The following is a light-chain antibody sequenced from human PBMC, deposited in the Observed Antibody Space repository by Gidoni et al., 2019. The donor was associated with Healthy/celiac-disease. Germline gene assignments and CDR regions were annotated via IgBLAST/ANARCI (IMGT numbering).Light chain of an antibody. CDR3: QQYNNWLIT. V-gene: IGKV3-15*01. Sequence: EIVMTQSPATLSVSPGERATLSCRASQSVSSNLAWYQKKPGQSPRLLIYCASTRATGIPARLSGSGSGTEFTLTISSLQSEDFAVYYCQQYNNWLITFGQGTRLEIK. CDR2: CAS. J-gene: IGKJ5*01. CDR1: QSVSSN.